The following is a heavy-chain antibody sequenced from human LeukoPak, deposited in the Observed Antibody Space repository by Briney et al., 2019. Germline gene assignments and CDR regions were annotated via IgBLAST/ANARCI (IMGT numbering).Heavy chain of an antibody. CDR3: ARERGYSYGYDAFDI. V-gene: IGHV3-64*01. D-gene: IGHD5-18*01. J-gene: IGHJ3*02. CDR2: ISSNGGST. CDR1: GFTFSYYA. Sequence: GGSLRLSCAASGFTFSYYAMHWVRQAPGKGLEYVSAISSNGGSTYYANSVKGRFTISRDNSKNTLYLQMGSLRAEDMAVYYCARERGYSYGYDAFDIWGQGTTVTVSS.